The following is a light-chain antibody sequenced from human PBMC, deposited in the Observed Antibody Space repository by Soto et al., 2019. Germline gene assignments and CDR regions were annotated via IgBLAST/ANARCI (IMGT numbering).Light chain of an antibody. CDR2: EVT. J-gene: IGLJ2*01. V-gene: IGLV2-14*01. CDR3: SSSTTGSTLVV. Sequence: QSALTQPASVSGSPGQSITISCTGSSSDVGAYNYVSWYQQHPGKAPRLMIFEVTNRPSGVSNRFSGSKSGNTASLTISGLLPEDEDDYYCSSSTTGSTLVVFGGGTKLTVL. CDR1: SSDVGAYNY.